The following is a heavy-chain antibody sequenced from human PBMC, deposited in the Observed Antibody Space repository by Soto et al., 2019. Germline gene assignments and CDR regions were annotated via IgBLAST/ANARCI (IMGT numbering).Heavy chain of an antibody. J-gene: IGHJ4*02. CDR1: GFSVRTNY. CDR2: FESGGSI. CDR3: ARAGVTPHFFDY. D-gene: IGHD2-21*02. Sequence: GGSLRLSCAASGFSVRTNYMSWVRQAPGKGLEWVSVFESGGSIYYADSVKGRFIISRDYAKKTVYLQMNSLRADDTAVYYRARAGVTPHFFDYWGQGTLVTVSS. V-gene: IGHV3-53*01.